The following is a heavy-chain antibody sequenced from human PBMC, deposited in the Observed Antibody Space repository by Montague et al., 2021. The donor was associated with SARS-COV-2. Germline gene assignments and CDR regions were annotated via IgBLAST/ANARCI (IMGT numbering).Heavy chain of an antibody. V-gene: IGHV6-1*01. CDR3: ARHSGGSEVAGLDY. D-gene: IGHD6-19*01. CDR1: GDSVSRNSAA. J-gene: IGHJ4*02. Sequence: CAISGDSVSRNSAAWNWIRQSPSRGLEWLGRTYYRSKWYNDYAVSVKSRITINPDTSKNQFSLQLSSVTASDTAVYYCARHSGGSEVAGLDYWGQGILVTVSS. CDR2: TYYRSKWYN.